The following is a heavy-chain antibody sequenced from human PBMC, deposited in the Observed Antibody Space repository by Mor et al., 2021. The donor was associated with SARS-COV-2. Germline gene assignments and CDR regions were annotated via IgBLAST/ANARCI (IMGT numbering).Heavy chain of an antibody. CDR3: ARVDSSSWYCDY. Sequence: SWIRQHPGKGLEWIGYIYYSGSTYYNPSLKSRVTISVDTSKNQFSLKLSSVTAADTAVYYCARVDSSSWYCDYWGQ. CDR2: IYYSGST. V-gene: IGHV4-31*02. J-gene: IGHJ4*02. D-gene: IGHD6-13*01.